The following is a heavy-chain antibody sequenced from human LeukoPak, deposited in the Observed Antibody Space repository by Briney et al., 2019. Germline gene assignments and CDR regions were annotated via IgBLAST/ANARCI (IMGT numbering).Heavy chain of an antibody. CDR1: GFPFSSHG. CDR3: AHGAMYQLDS. CDR2: IIGGGGIT. V-gene: IGHV3-23*01. Sequence: GGSLRLSCAASGFPFSSHGMSWVRQAPGKGLEWVSGIIGGGGITYYANSVKGRFTISGDNSKNTLFLQMNSLRAEDTAVYYCAHGAMYQLDSWGQGTLVIVSS. D-gene: IGHD2-2*01. J-gene: IGHJ4*02.